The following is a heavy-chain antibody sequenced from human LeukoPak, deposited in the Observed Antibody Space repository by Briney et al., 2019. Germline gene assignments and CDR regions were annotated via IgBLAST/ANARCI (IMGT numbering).Heavy chain of an antibody. D-gene: IGHD3-10*01. CDR1: GFTFSSYS. CDR3: AKEYGSGSYYCLDY. V-gene: IGHV3-48*04. CDR2: ISSSSSTI. Sequence: GGSLRLSCAASGFTFSSYSMNWVRQAPGKGLEWVSYISSSSSTIYYADSVKGRFTISRDNSKNSLYLQMNSLRAEDTALYYCAKEYGSGSYYCLDYWGQGTLVTVSS. J-gene: IGHJ4*02.